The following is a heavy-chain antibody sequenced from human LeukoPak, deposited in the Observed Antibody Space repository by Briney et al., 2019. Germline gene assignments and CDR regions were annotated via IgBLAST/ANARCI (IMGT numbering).Heavy chain of an antibody. V-gene: IGHV3-23*01. J-gene: IGHJ4*02. Sequence: GGSLRLSCAASGFTFSSYAMSWVRQAPGKGLEWVSAISGSGGSTYYADSVKGRFTISRDNSKNTLYLQMNSPRAEDTAVYYCASGLYGSGSYSFDYWGQGTLVTVSS. CDR1: GFTFSSYA. CDR2: ISGSGGST. D-gene: IGHD3-10*01. CDR3: ASGLYGSGSYSFDY.